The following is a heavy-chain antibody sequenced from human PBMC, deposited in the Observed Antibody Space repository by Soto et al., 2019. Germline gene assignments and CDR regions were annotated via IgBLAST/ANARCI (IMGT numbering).Heavy chain of an antibody. J-gene: IGHJ4*02. CDR3: ARSYYDPMVYFDY. CDR1: GFTFSDYY. CDR2: ISSSSSYT. Sequence: GGSLRLSCAASGFTFSDYYMSWIRQAPGKGLEWVSYISSSSSYTNYADSVKGRFTISRDNAKNSLYLQMNSLRAEDTAVYYCARSYYDPMVYFDYWGQGTLVAVSS. D-gene: IGHD3-22*01. V-gene: IGHV3-11*06.